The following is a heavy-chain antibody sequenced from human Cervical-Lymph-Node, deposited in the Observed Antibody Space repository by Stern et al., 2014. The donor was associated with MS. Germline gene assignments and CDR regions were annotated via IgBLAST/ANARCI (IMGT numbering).Heavy chain of an antibody. CDR3: AREQIPANYYYYGMDV. Sequence: QVQLVQSGAEVKKPGSSVRVSCKASGDTFSNYALSWARQAPGQVLAWMGGILPMYATASYAQQFQGRVTITADESTSTAYLELTDLRSDDTAVYYCAREQIPANYYYYGMDVWGQGTTVTVAS. D-gene: IGHD2-2*02. V-gene: IGHV1-69*01. CDR2: ILPMYATA. CDR1: GDTFSNYA. J-gene: IGHJ6*02.